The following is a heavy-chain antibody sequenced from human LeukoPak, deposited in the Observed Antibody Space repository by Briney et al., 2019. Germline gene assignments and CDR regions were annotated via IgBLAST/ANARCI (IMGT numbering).Heavy chain of an antibody. CDR1: GYSFTSYW. D-gene: IGHD6-19*01. Sequence: GESLKISCKGSGYSFTSYWIGWVRQVPGKGLEYMGIVYPRNSDTTYSPSFQGQVTISADKSINTAYLQWSSLRASDTAMYYCVRLGLAVADLYDAFDVWGQGTAVAVS. V-gene: IGHV5-51*01. CDR2: VYPRNSDT. J-gene: IGHJ3*01. CDR3: VRLGLAVADLYDAFDV.